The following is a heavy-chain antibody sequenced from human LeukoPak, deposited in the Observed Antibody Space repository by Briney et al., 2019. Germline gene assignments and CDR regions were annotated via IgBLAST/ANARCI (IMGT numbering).Heavy chain of an antibody. CDR3: ARGVGSSGWSQHY. Sequence: ASVKVSCKASGGTFSSYAISWVRQAPGQGLEWMGGIIPIFGTANYAQKFQGRVTITTDESTSTAYMELSSLRSEDTAVYYCARGVGSSGWSQHYWGQGTLVTVSS. CDR2: IIPIFGTA. D-gene: IGHD6-19*01. CDR1: GGTFSSYA. V-gene: IGHV1-69*05. J-gene: IGHJ4*02.